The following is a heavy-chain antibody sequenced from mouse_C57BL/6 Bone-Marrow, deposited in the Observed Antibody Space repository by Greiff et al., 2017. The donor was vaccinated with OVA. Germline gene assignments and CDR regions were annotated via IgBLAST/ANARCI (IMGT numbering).Heavy chain of an antibody. D-gene: IGHD1-1*01. CDR1: GFNIKDDY. Sequence: EVHLVESGAELVRPGASVKLSCTASGFNIKDDYMHWVKQRPEQGLEWIGWIDPENGDTEYASKFQGKATITADTSSNTAYLQLSSLTSEDTAVYYCTGHYCSSYVWFAYWGQGTLVTVSA. J-gene: IGHJ3*01. CDR2: IDPENGDT. CDR3: TGHYCSSYVWFAY. V-gene: IGHV14-4*01.